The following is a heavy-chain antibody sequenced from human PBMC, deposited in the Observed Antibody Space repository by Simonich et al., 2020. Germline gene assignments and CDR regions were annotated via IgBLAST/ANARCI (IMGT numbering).Heavy chain of an antibody. CDR1: GFTFSSYD. V-gene: IGHV3-13*05. Sequence: EVQLVESGGGLVQPGGSLRLSCAASGFTFSSYDMHWVRQATGKCWGGVAGMGTAGDQYYPGSVKGRFTISRENAKNSLYLQRNSLRAGDTAVYYCARGGYSGSYNWFDPWGQGTLVTVSS. J-gene: IGHJ5*02. CDR3: ARGGYSGSYNWFDP. CDR2: MGTAGDQ. D-gene: IGHD1-26*01.